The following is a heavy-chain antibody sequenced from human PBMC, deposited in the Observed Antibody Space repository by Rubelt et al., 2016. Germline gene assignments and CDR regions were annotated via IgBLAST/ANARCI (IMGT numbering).Heavy chain of an antibody. CDR1: GGSISSSSYY. J-gene: IGHJ4*01. CDR3: ARAVYDSSGFRFDY. D-gene: IGHD3-22*01. CDR2: IFYSGST. Sequence: QLQLQESGPGLVKPSETLSLTCTVSGGSISSSSYYWGWIRQPPGKGLEWIGHIFYSGSTNYNPSLMSRVTMSLDTSKNRFSLRLGSVTAADTAVYYCARAVYDSSGFRFDYWGHGTLVTVSS. V-gene: IGHV4-61*05.